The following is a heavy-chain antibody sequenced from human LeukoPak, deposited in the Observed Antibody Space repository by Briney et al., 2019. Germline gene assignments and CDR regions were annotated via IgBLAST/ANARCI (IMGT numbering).Heavy chain of an antibody. CDR1: GFTFSSYS. J-gene: IGHJ6*03. Sequence: PGGSLRLSCAAPGFTFSSYSMNWVRQAPGKGLEWVSSISSSSSYIYYADSVKGRFTISRDNAKNSLYLQMNSLRAEDTAVYYCARVLGVDFWSGYYSSYYYYMDVWGKGTTVTVSS. CDR2: ISSSSSYI. CDR3: ARVLGVDFWSGYYSSYYYYMDV. V-gene: IGHV3-21*01. D-gene: IGHD3-3*01.